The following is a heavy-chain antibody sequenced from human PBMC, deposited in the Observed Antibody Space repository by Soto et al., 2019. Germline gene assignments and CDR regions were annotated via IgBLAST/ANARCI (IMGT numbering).Heavy chain of an antibody. D-gene: IGHD1-1*01. CDR2: ISSSSSYI. J-gene: IGHJ6*03. V-gene: IGHV3-21*01. CDR1: GFTFSSYS. CDR3: ARDLGYENDYYYYYMDV. Sequence: GGSLRLSCAASGFTFSSYSMNWVRQAPGKGLEWVSSISSSSSYIYYADSVKGRFTISRDNAKNSLYLQMNSLRAEDTAVYYCARDLGYENDYYYYYMDVWGKGTTVTVSS.